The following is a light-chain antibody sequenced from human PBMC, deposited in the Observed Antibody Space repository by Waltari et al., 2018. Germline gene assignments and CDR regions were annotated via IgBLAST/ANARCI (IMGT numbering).Light chain of an antibody. Sequence: QSVLTQPPSVSAAPGQKVTISCSGGSSNIGINYVSWYHQLPGTAPKLLIYDNNKLSAGIPDRFSGSKSGSSATLGISGLQTGDEADYYCGTWDTSLSVLVFGGGTKLTVL. V-gene: IGLV1-51*01. CDR1: SSNIGINY. CDR3: GTWDTSLSVLV. CDR2: DNN. J-gene: IGLJ2*01.